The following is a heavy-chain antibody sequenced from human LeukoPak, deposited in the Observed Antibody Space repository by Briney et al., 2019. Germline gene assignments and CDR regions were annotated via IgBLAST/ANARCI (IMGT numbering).Heavy chain of an antibody. CDR3: ARYRMDILTGYSFDYFDY. V-gene: IGHV3-48*03. CDR1: GFTFSSYE. CDR2: ISSSGSTI. Sequence: GGSLRLSCAASGFTFSSYEMNWVRQAPGKGLEWVSYISSSGSTIYYADSVKGRFTISRDNAKNSLYLQMNSLRAEDTAVYYCARYRMDILTGYSFDYFDYWGQEPWSPSPQ. D-gene: IGHD3-9*01. J-gene: IGHJ4*01.